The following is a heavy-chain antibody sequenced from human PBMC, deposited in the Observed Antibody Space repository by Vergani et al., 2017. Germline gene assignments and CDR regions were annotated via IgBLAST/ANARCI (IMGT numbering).Heavy chain of an antibody. CDR2: ISGSGGST. J-gene: IGHJ4*02. Sequence: EVQLVESGGGLVPPGRSLRLSCAASGFTFSSYAMSWVRQAPGKGLEWVSAISGSGGSTYYADSVKGRLTISRDNSKNTLYLQMNSLRAEDTAVYYCAKDPLGGYYDSALLEYWGQGTLVTVSS. V-gene: IGHV3-23*04. CDR3: AKDPLGGYYDSALLEY. D-gene: IGHD3-22*01. CDR1: GFTFSSYA.